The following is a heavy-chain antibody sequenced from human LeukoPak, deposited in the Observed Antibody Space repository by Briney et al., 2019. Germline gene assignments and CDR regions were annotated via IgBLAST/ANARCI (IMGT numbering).Heavy chain of an antibody. V-gene: IGHV4-38-2*02. CDR2: IYHSGST. D-gene: IGHD3-3*01. Sequence: SETLSLTCTVSGYSISSGYYWGWIRQPPGKGLEWIGSIYHSGSTYYNPSLKSRVTISVDTSKNQFSLKLSSVTAADTAVHYCARSKTITIFGVVISFDYWGQGTLVTVSS. CDR3: ARSKTITIFGVVISFDY. J-gene: IGHJ4*02. CDR1: GYSISSGYY.